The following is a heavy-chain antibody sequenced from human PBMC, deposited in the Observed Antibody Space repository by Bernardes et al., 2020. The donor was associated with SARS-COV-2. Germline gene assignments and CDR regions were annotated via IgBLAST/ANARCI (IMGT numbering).Heavy chain of an antibody. CDR1: GFTFSSYG. V-gene: IGHV3-30*03. Sequence: GGSLRLSCAASGFTFSSYGIHWVRQAPGKGLEWVAVISYDGSNKYYADSVKGRFTISRDNSKNTLFLQMNSLRAEDTAVYYCARTLTGYYLYGMDVWGQGTTVTVSS. D-gene: IGHD3-9*01. J-gene: IGHJ6*02. CDR3: ARTLTGYYLYGMDV. CDR2: ISYDGSNK.